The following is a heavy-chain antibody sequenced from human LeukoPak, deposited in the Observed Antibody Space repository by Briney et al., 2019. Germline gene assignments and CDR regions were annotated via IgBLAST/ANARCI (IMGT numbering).Heavy chain of an antibody. CDR2: IYHSGST. CDR1: GGSISSGGYY. Sequence: PSQTLSLTCTVSGGSISSGGYYWSWIRQPPGKGLEWIGYIYHSGSTYYNPSLKSRVTISVDRSKNQFSLKLSSVTAADTAVYYCARAGSRIVGATTAWIDYWGQGTLVTVSS. J-gene: IGHJ4*02. CDR3: ARAGSRIVGATTAWIDY. V-gene: IGHV4-30-2*01. D-gene: IGHD1-26*01.